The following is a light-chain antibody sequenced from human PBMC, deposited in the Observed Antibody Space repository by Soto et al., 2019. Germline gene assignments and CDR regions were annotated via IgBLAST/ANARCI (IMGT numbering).Light chain of an antibody. CDR2: SNN. V-gene: IGLV1-47*02. Sequence: QSVLTQPPSASGTPGQRVTISWSGSSSNIGSNYVYWYQHLPGTAPKLLIYSNNQRPSGVPDRFSGSKSGTSASLAISGLRSEDEADYYCAAWDDSMSGRLFGTGTKVTVL. CDR3: AAWDDSMSGRL. J-gene: IGLJ1*01. CDR1: SSNIGSNY.